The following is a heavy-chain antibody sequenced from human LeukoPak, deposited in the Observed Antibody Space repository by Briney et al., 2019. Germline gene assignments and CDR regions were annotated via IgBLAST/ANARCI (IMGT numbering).Heavy chain of an antibody. CDR1: GFTFDDYG. Sequence: GGPLRLSCAASGFTFDDYGMSWVRQAPGKGLEWVSGINWNGGSTGYADSVKGRFTISRDNAKNSLYLQMNSLRAEDTALYYCAREMGVLRYFDWFSDAFDIWGQGTMVTVSS. V-gene: IGHV3-20*04. CDR3: AREMGVLRYFDWFSDAFDI. D-gene: IGHD3-9*01. J-gene: IGHJ3*02. CDR2: INWNGGST.